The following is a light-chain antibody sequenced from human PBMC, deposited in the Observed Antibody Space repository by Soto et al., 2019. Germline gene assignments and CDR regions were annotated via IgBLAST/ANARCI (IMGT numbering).Light chain of an antibody. CDR2: GAS. CDR1: QSVSSSY. Sequence: EILLTQSPGTLSLSPGERATLSCRASQSVSSSYLARYQQKPGQAPTLLIYGASSRATGIPDRFSGSGSGTDFTLTISRLAPEDFGVYYGQQYGSSRATFGQGTKVEIK. J-gene: IGKJ1*01. V-gene: IGKV3-20*01. CDR3: QQYGSSRAT.